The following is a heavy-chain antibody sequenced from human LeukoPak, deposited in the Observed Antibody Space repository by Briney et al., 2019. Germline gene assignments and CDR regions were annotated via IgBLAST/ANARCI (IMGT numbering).Heavy chain of an antibody. J-gene: IGHJ4*02. CDR2: ISDYNGNT. Sequence: ASVKVSCNASGYTFTSYGISWVRQAPGQGLEWMGWISDYNGNTNYAQKLQGRVTMTTDRSTSTAYMELRSLGSDDTAVYYCARDEHRFMIMFGGALDFWGQGTLVTVSS. CDR3: ARDEHRFMIMFGGALDF. CDR1: GYTFTSYG. V-gene: IGHV1-18*01. D-gene: IGHD3-16*01.